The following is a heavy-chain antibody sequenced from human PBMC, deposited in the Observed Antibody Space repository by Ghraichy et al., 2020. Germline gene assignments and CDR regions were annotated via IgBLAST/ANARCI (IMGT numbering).Heavy chain of an antibody. CDR1: GFTFSSYW. CDR2: IKQDGSEK. CDR3: ARDRDYSSGWYRFRLRAQSYGDY. V-gene: IGHV3-7*01. D-gene: IGHD6-19*01. Sequence: GSLRLSCAASGFTFSSYWMSWVRQAPGKGLEWVANIKQDGSEKYYVDSVKGRFTISRDNAKNSLYLQMNSLRAEDTAVYYCARDRDYSSGWYRFRLRAQSYGDYWGQGTLVTVSS. J-gene: IGHJ4*02.